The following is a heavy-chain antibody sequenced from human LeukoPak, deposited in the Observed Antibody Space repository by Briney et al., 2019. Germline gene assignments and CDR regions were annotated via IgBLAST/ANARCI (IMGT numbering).Heavy chain of an antibody. D-gene: IGHD3-16*01. J-gene: IGHJ4*02. CDR3: ARGGVLKSVDY. CDR1: GGSISSYY. CDR2: IYYSGST. Sequence: SETLSLTCTVSGGSISSYYWSWIRQPPGKGLEWIGYIYYSGSTNYNPSLKSRVTISVDTSKKQFSQKLSSVTAADTAVYYCARGGVLKSVDYWGQGTLVAVSS. V-gene: IGHV4-59*01.